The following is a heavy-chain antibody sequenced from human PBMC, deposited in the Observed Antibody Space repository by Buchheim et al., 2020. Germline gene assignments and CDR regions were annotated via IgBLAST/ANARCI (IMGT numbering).Heavy chain of an antibody. J-gene: IGHJ4*02. V-gene: IGHV3-21*01. D-gene: IGHD4-17*01. CDR3: ARDHYGDYYGALDY. Sequence: EVQLVESGGGLVKPGGSLRLSRAASGFTFSSYSINWVRQAPGKGLEWVSSISSSSSYIYYADSVKGRFAISRDNAKNSLYLQMNSLRAEDTAVYYCARDHYGDYYGALDYWGQGTL. CDR1: GFTFSSYS. CDR2: ISSSSSYI.